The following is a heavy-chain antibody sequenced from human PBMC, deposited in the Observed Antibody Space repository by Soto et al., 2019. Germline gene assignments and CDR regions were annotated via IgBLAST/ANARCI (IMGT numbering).Heavy chain of an antibody. J-gene: IGHJ4*02. V-gene: IGHV3-30*18. D-gene: IGHD3-22*01. CDR1: GFTFNSYG. CDR2: ISYDGSNK. Sequence: QVQLVESGGGVVQPGRSLRLSCAASGFTFNSYGMHWVRQAPGKGLEWVAIISYDGSNKYYADAVTGRFTISRDNSKNALHLQMTRLRDEDPAVYYCAKDLKGDRSGYHYGGDHWGQGTLVAVSS. CDR3: AKDLKGDRSGYHYGGDH.